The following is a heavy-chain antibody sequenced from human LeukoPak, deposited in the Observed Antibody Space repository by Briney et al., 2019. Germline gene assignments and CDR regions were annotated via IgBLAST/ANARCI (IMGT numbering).Heavy chain of an antibody. CDR2: IWYDGSNK. CDR1: GFTFSSYG. J-gene: IGHJ4*02. Sequence: TGGSLRLSCAASGFTFSSYGMHWVRQAPGKGLEWVAVIWYDGSNKYYADSVKGRFTISRDNSKNTLYLQMNSLRAEDTAVYYCARDPTRHHYDSSGYYHDYWGQGTLVTVSS. D-gene: IGHD3-22*01. V-gene: IGHV3-33*01. CDR3: ARDPTRHHYDSSGYYHDY.